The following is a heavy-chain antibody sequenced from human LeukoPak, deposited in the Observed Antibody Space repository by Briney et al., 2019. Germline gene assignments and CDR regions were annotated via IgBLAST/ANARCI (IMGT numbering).Heavy chain of an antibody. V-gene: IGHV3-11*04. J-gene: IGHJ6*03. CDR3: ARGPRGYTIFGVADYYMDV. Sequence: GSLRLSCAASGFTFSDYYMSWIRQAPGKGLEWVSYISSSGSTIYYADSVKGRFTISRDNAKNSLYLQMNSLRAEDTAVYYCARGPRGYTIFGVADYYMDVWGKGTTVTVSS. D-gene: IGHD3-3*01. CDR1: GFTFSDYY. CDR2: ISSSGSTI.